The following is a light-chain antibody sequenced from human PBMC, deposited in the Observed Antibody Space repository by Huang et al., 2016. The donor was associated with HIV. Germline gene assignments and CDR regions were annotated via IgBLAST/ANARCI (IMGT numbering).Light chain of an antibody. J-gene: IGKJ1*01. Sequence: DIQMTQYPSSLSASVGDRVTITCRASQDIKNYVAWYQQKAGQVPKLLIYAASSLQSGVPSRFSGRGSGTDFTLSIISLQPEDVAIYYCQRYDSVPRTFGQGTKVDIK. CDR1: QDIKNY. CDR2: AAS. V-gene: IGKV1-27*01. CDR3: QRYDSVPRT.